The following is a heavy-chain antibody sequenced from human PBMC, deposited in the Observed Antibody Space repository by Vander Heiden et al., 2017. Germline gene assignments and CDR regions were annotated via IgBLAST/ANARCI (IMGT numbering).Heavy chain of an antibody. Sequence: EAQLEESGGGSVQPGGPRRPSCAASGFTFSSNDMHWVRQTTGQGLEWVSGINTAGGADYLGSVKGRFTVSREDAKNSVFLQMNSLRAEDTAVYYCAREIAVAGHWYFDLWGRGTLVTVSS. D-gene: IGHD6-19*01. V-gene: IGHV3-13*01. CDR2: INTAGGA. J-gene: IGHJ2*01. CDR3: AREIAVAGHWYFDL. CDR1: GFTFSSND.